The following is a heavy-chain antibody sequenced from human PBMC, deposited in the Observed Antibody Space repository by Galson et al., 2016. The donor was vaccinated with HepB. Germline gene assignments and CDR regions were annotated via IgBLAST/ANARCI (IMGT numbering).Heavy chain of an antibody. Sequence: SLRLSCAASGFTFSTYTMHWVRQAPGKGLEWVAVISYDGTNKYYADSVKGRFTISRDNSKNTLYLQMNSLTTEDTAVYYCARDLRGYSARDLRGSGGYQGYYYGMDVWGQGTTVTVSS. V-gene: IGHV3-30*04. CDR2: ISYDGTNK. CDR3: ARDLRGYSARDLRGSGGYQGYYYGMDV. CDR1: GFTFSTYT. D-gene: IGHD5-12*01. J-gene: IGHJ6*02.